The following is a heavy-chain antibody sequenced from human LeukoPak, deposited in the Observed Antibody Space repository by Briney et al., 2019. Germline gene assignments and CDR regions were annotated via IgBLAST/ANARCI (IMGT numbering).Heavy chain of an antibody. CDR3: AGSTGWARYFDY. D-gene: IGHD6-19*01. J-gene: IGHJ4*02. CDR2: IKHDGSER. V-gene: IGHV3-7*05. Sequence: GVSLRLSCEASGFTLSSYWMSWVRQAPGKGLEWVANIKHDGSERYYVDSVKGRFTISRDNAKNSLYLQMNSLRVEDTAVYYCAGSTGWARYFDYWGQGTLVTVSS. CDR1: GFTLSSYW.